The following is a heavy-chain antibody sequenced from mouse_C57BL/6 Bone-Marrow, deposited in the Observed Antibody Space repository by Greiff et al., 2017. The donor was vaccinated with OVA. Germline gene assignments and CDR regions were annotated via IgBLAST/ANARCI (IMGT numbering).Heavy chain of an antibody. Sequence: VKVVESGPGLVQPSQSLSITCTVSGFSLTSYGVHWVRQPPGKGLEWLGVIWSGGSTDYNAAFISRLSISKDNSKSQVFFKMNSLQADDTAIYYCAKADYGSSPYWYFDVWGTGTTVTVSS. CDR1: GFSLTSYG. V-gene: IGHV2-4*01. CDR3: AKADYGSSPYWYFDV. J-gene: IGHJ1*03. D-gene: IGHD1-1*01. CDR2: IWSGGST.